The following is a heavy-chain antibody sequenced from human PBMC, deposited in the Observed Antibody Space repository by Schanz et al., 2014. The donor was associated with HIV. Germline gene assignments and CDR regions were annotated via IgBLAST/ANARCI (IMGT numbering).Heavy chain of an antibody. V-gene: IGHV3-30*18. CDR2: ISDDGSNK. Sequence: QVQLVESGGGVVQPGRALRLSCAASGFTFSSHAMSWVRQAAGKGLEWVAFISDDGSNKYYADSVKGRFTISRDNSKNTLYLQMNSLRTEDTAVYYCAKVARWDYYGMDVWGQGTTVTVSS. CDR3: AKVARWDYYGMDV. CDR1: GFTFSSHA. J-gene: IGHJ6*02.